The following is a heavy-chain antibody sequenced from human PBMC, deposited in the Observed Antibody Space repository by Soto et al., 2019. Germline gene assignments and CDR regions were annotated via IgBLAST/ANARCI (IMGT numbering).Heavy chain of an antibody. CDR2: ISSRHTI. V-gene: IGHV3-48*01. CDR1: GFTFSDYN. CDR3: ARIARYGDILFDF. J-gene: IGHJ4*01. D-gene: IGHD4-17*01. Sequence: EVQLVESGGGSVQPGGSLRLSCAASGFTFSDYNMNWVRQAPGKGLEWVSYISSRHTIYYADSVKGRFTISRDNANNSLYLQMNGLRAEYTAVYYCARIARYGDILFDFWGHGMLVTVSS.